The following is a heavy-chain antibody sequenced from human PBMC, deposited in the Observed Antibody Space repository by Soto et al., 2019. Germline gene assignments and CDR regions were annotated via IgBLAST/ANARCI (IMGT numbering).Heavy chain of an antibody. Sequence: QVQLQESGPELVKPSETLSLTCTVSGGSISSYYWSWIRQPPGKGQEWIGYIYYSGSTNYNPSLKSRVTISVDTSKNQFSLKLSSVTAADTAVYYCARSDGRYWGQGTLVTVSS. CDR1: GGSISSYY. J-gene: IGHJ4*02. CDR3: ARSDGRY. CDR2: IYYSGST. V-gene: IGHV4-59*01.